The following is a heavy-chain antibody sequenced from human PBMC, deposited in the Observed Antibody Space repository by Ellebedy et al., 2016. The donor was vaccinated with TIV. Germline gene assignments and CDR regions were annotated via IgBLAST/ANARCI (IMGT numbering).Heavy chain of an antibody. J-gene: IGHJ4*02. Sequence: GESLKISCAASGFTFSSYAMSWVRQSPGKGLEWVAAISGSGGTTFYADSVKGRFTISRDNSKDTLFLQMNSLRAGDTAVYYCARATEGLDYWGQGALATVSS. CDR3: ARATEGLDY. V-gene: IGHV3-23*01. CDR1: GFTFSSYA. CDR2: ISGSGGTT. D-gene: IGHD1-14*01.